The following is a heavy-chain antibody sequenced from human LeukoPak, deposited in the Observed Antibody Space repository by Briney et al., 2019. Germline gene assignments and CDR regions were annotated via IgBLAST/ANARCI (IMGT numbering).Heavy chain of an antibody. CDR2: IYYSGST. CDR3: ARGPVRDYSNY. CDR1: GVSISSGGYY. Sequence: SETLSLTCTVSGVSISSGGYYGSWIRQHPGKGLEWMGYIYYSGSTYYNPSLKSRLTISLDTSNNQFSLKLSSVTAADTALYYCARGPVRDYSNYWGQGTLVTVSS. J-gene: IGHJ4*02. V-gene: IGHV4-31*03. D-gene: IGHD4-11*01.